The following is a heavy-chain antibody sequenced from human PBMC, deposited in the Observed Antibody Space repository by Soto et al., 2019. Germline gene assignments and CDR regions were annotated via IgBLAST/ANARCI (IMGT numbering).Heavy chain of an antibody. V-gene: IGHV4-59*01. CDR3: ARNVVAANDKPGDYFDY. D-gene: IGHD2-15*01. J-gene: IGHJ4*02. Sequence: SETLSLTYTVSGGSISSYYWSWIRQPPGKGLEWIGCIYYSGSTNYNPSLKSRVTISVDTSKNQFSLKLSSVTAADTAVYYCARNVVAANDKPGDYFDYWGQGTLVTVSS. CDR2: IYYSGST. CDR1: GGSISSYY.